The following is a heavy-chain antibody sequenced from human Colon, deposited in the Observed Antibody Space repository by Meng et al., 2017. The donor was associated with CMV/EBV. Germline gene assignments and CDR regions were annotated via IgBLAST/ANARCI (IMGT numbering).Heavy chain of an antibody. V-gene: IGHV3-30-3*01. D-gene: IGHD1-7*01. CDR1: KFTFGSYA. CDR2: ISHDGNNE. J-gene: IGHJ6*02. CDR3: AKNYLGNYNGMDA. Sequence: GGSLRLSCAGSKFTFGSYAMHWVRQAPGKGLEWVALISHDGNNEFYADSVMGRFTISRDNSNNTLYLQINSPKSEDTAVYYCAKNYLGNYNGMDAWGQGTTVTVSS.